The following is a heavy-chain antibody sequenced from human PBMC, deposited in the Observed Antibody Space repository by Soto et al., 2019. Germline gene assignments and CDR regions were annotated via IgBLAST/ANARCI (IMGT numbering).Heavy chain of an antibody. Sequence: GESLKISCKGSGYSFTSYWIGWVRQMPGKGLEWMGIIYPGDSDTRYSPSFQGQVTISADKSISTAYLQWSSLKASDTAMYYCASQNYDILTGYYKTYYYYGMDVWGQGTTVTVSS. D-gene: IGHD3-9*01. CDR1: GYSFTSYW. J-gene: IGHJ6*02. V-gene: IGHV5-51*01. CDR3: ASQNYDILTGYYKTYYYYGMDV. CDR2: IYPGDSDT.